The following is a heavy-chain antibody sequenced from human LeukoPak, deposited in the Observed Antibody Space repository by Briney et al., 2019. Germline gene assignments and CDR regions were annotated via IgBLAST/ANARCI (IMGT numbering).Heavy chain of an antibody. V-gene: IGHV3-21*01. CDR2: ISSSSSYI. Sequence: GGSLRLSCAASGFTFSSYSMNWVRQAPGKGLEWVSSISSSSSYIYYADSVKGRFTISRDNAKNSLYLQMNSLRAEDTAVYYCARGSYGVPNAFDIWGQGTMVTVSS. J-gene: IGHJ3*02. CDR3: ARGSYGVPNAFDI. D-gene: IGHD4-17*01. CDR1: GFTFSSYS.